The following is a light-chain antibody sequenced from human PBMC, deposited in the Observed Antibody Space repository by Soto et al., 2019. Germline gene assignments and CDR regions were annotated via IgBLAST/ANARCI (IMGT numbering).Light chain of an antibody. CDR2: EVS. CDR1: SSDVGGYNY. V-gene: IGLV2-14*01. J-gene: IGLJ1*01. Sequence: QSVLTQPASVSGSPGQSITISCTGTSSDVGGYNYVSWYQQHPGKAPKVIIYEVSNRPSGVSNRFSGSKSGKTASLTISGLQAEDEADYYCSSYTRSDNYAFGTGTKVTVL. CDR3: SSYTRSDNYA.